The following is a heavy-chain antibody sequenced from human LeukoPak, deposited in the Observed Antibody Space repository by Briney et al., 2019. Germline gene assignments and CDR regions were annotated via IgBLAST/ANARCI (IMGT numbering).Heavy chain of an antibody. Sequence: PSETLSLTCAVYGGSFSGYYGSWIRQPPGRGLEWIGEINHSGSTNYNPSLKSRVTISVDTSKNQFSLKLSSGTAADTAVYYCARGRLTYYYDSSGCYRYWGQGTLVTVSS. CDR3: ARGRLTYYYDSSGCYRY. J-gene: IGHJ4*02. V-gene: IGHV4-34*01. CDR2: INHSGST. CDR1: GGSFSGYY. D-gene: IGHD3-22*01.